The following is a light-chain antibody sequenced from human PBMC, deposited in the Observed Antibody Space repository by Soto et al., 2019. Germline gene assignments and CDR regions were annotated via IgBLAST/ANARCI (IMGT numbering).Light chain of an antibody. CDR3: QQYESYSPT. CDR1: QSISSW. V-gene: IGKV1-5*01. J-gene: IGKJ1*01. Sequence: DIQMTQSPSTLSASVGDRFAITCRASQSISSWVAWYQQKPGKAPRLLIHHASSLESGVPSRISGSGSGTEFTLIISSLQPEDVAIYYCQQYESYSPTFGQGTKVDNK. CDR2: HAS.